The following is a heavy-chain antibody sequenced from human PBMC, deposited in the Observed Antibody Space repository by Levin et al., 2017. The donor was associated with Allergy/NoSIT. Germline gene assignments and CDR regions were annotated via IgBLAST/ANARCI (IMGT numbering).Heavy chain of an antibody. Sequence: LSLPCAASGFTFRNYGMHWVRQAPGKGLEWVAVIWYDGNDKYYADSVKGRFIISRDNSKTTLYLQMNSLRAEDTAMYYCAREARDVYSGYVPFDYWGQGTLVTVSS. CDR3: AREARDVYSGYVPFDY. CDR2: IWYDGNDK. D-gene: IGHD5-12*01. V-gene: IGHV3-33*01. J-gene: IGHJ4*02. CDR1: GFTFRNYG.